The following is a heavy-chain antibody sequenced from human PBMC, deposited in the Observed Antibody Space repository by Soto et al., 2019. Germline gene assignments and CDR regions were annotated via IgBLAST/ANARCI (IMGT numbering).Heavy chain of an antibody. D-gene: IGHD6-19*01. CDR3: ASSGWYRRNAFDI. CDR1: GGSISSSSYY. J-gene: IGHJ3*02. V-gene: IGHV4-39*01. CDR2: IYYSGST. Sequence: SETLSLTCTVSGGSISSSSYYWGWIRQPPGKGLEWIGSIYYSGSTYYNPSLKSRVTISVDTSKNQFSLKLSSVTAADTAVYYCASSGWYRRNAFDIWGQGTMVTVSS.